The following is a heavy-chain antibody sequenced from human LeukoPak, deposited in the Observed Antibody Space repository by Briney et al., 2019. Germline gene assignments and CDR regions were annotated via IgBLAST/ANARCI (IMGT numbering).Heavy chain of an antibody. Sequence: ASVKVSCKASGYTFTGYYMHWVRQAPGQGLEWMGWINPNSGGTNYAQKFQGRVTLTRDTSISTAYMELSRLRSEDTAVYYCARVKGSGWADAFDIWGQGTMVTVSS. J-gene: IGHJ3*02. CDR2: INPNSGGT. V-gene: IGHV1-2*02. CDR1: GYTFTGYY. D-gene: IGHD6-19*01. CDR3: ARVKGSGWADAFDI.